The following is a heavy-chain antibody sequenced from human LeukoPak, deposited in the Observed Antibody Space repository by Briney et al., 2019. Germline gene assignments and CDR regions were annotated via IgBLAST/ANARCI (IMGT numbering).Heavy chain of an antibody. D-gene: IGHD6-13*01. Sequence: PGGSLRLSCAASGFTFDDYAMHWVRQAPGKGLEWVSGISWNSGSIGYADSVKGRFTISRDNAKNSLYLQMNSLRAEDTALYYCAKDRGSSWPTALFDYWGQGTLVTVSS. V-gene: IGHV3-9*01. CDR2: ISWNSGSI. CDR3: AKDRGSSWPTALFDY. CDR1: GFTFDDYA. J-gene: IGHJ4*02.